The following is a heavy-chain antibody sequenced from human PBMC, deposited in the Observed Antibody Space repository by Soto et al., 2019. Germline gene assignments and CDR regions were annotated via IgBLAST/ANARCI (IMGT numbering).Heavy chain of an antibody. CDR2: INHSGST. Sequence: SETLSLTCAVHGGSFSGYYWSWIRQPPGKGLEWIGEINHSGSTNYNPSLKSRVTISVDTSKNQFSLKLGSVTAADTAVYYCARGPGVVVPAAIDYWGQGTLVTVSS. CDR1: GGSFSGYY. J-gene: IGHJ4*02. V-gene: IGHV4-34*01. D-gene: IGHD2-2*01. CDR3: ARGPGVVVPAAIDY.